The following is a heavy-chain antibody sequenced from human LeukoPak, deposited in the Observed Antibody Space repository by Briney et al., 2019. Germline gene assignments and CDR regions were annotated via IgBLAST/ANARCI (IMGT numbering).Heavy chain of an antibody. D-gene: IGHD6-13*01. CDR3: ARGGPAAGRFDY. CDR1: GFTFSNYW. CDR2: INTDGRST. V-gene: IGHV3-74*01. Sequence: GGSLRLSCAASGFTFSNYWMHWVRQAPGKGLVWVSRINTDGRSTSYVDSVKGRFTISRDNAKNMLYLQMNSLRAEDTAVYYCARGGPAAGRFDYWGQGTLVTVSS. J-gene: IGHJ4*02.